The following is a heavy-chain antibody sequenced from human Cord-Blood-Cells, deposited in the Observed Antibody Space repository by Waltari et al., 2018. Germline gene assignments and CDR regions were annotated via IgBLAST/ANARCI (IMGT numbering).Heavy chain of an antibody. D-gene: IGHD1-26*01. CDR1: GFTFSSYA. CDR3: VKADHYDY. Sequence: EVQLVESGGGLVQPGGSLRLSCSASGFTFSSYAMHWVRQAPGKGLEYVSAISRNGGSTYYAESVKGTFTISRANSKNTLDLQMSSLRAENTAVYYCVKADHYDYWSPGTLVTVSS. CDR2: ISRNGGST. J-gene: IGHJ4*02. V-gene: IGHV3-64D*09.